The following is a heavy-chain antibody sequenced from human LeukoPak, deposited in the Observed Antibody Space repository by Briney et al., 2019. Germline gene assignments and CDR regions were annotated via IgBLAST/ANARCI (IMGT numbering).Heavy chain of an antibody. CDR1: GYTFTGYY. V-gene: IGHV1-2*02. CDR3: ATPRRFGSQYGMDV. CDR2: INPNSGGT. D-gene: IGHD3-10*01. Sequence: ASVKVSCKASGYTFTGYYMHWVRQAPGQGLEWMGWINPNSGGTNYAQKFQGRVTMTRDTSISTAYMELSRLRSDDTAVYYCATPRRFGSQYGMDVWGQGTAVTVSS. J-gene: IGHJ6*02.